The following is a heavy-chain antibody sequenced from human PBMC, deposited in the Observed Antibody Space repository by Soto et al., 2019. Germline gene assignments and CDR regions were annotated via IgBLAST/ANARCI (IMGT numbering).Heavy chain of an antibody. CDR3: ARDIAVAGTNYFDY. CDR2: IYHSGST. Sequence: LSLTCAVSGGSISSSNWWSWARQPPGKGLEWIGEIYHSGSTNYNPSLKSRVTISVDKSKNQFSLKLSSVTAAGTAVYYCARDIAVAGTNYFDYWGQGTLVTVSS. CDR1: GGSISSSNW. V-gene: IGHV4-4*02. D-gene: IGHD6-19*01. J-gene: IGHJ4*02.